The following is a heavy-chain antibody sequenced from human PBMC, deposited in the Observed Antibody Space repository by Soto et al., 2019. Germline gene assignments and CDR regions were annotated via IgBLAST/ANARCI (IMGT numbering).Heavy chain of an antibody. V-gene: IGHV3-23*01. CDR2: MSGSGGTT. Sequence: GGSLRLSCVASGFTFSNYAMTWVRQAPGKGLEWVSGMSGSGGTTYYADSVKGRFTISRDNSKNTLYLQMNSLRADDTAVYYCAKLQGSGWPRLYFDYWGQGTLVTVSS. J-gene: IGHJ4*02. CDR1: GFTFSNYA. CDR3: AKLQGSGWPRLYFDY. D-gene: IGHD6-19*01.